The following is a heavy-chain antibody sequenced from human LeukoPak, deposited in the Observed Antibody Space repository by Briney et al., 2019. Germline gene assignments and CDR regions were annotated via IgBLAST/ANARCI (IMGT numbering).Heavy chain of an antibody. D-gene: IGHD5-24*01. V-gene: IGHV1-46*01. J-gene: IGHJ4*02. CDR3: ARELERNYFDY. CDR1: GYTFTSYY. Sequence: ASVKASCKASGYTFTSYYIHWVRQAPGQGLEWMGIINPSGGSTTYAQKFQGRVTMTRDTSTSTVYMELSSLTSEDTAVYYCARELERNYFDYWGQGTLVTVSS. CDR2: INPSGGST.